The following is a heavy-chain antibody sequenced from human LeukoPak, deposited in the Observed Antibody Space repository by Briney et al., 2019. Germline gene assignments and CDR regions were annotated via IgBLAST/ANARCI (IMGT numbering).Heavy chain of an antibody. CDR2: INPNSGGT. J-gene: IGHJ3*02. Sequence: GASVKVSCKASGYTFTGYYMHWVRQAPGQRLEWMGWINPNSGGTNYAQKFQGRVTMTRDTSISTAYMELSRLRSDDTAAYYCASSVSYCSSTSCRPGDAFDIWGQGTMVTVSS. CDR1: GYTFTGYY. D-gene: IGHD2-2*01. V-gene: IGHV1-2*02. CDR3: ASSVSYCSSTSCRPGDAFDI.